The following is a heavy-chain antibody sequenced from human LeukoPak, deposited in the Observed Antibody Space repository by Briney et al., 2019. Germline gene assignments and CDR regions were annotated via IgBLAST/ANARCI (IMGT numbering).Heavy chain of an antibody. CDR1: GGSISSSSYY. D-gene: IGHD3-22*01. J-gene: IGHJ3*02. CDR2: IYYSGST. CDR3: ARGYPLMIVVVNDAFDI. Sequence: PSETLSLTCTVSGGSISSSSYYWGWIRQPPGKGLEWIGSIYYSGSTYYNPSLKSRVTISVDTSKNQFSLKLSSVTAADTAVYYCARGYPLMIVVVNDAFDIWGQGTMVTVSS. V-gene: IGHV4-39*07.